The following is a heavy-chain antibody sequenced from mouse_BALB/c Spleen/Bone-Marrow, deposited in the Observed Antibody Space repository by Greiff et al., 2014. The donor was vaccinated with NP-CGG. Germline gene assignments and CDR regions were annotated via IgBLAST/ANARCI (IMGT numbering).Heavy chain of an antibody. CDR1: GYTFSSYW. D-gene: IGHD1-2*01. CDR3: ARRLLYYFDY. CDR2: TLPGSGNT. J-gene: IGHJ2*01. V-gene: IGHV1-9*01. Sequence: QVQLKESGAELMKPGASVKISCKATGYTFSSYWIEWVKQRPGHGLEWIGETLPGSGNTNYNENFKGKATFTADTSSNTAYMQLSSLTSEDSAVYYCARRLLYYFDYWGQGTTLTVSS.